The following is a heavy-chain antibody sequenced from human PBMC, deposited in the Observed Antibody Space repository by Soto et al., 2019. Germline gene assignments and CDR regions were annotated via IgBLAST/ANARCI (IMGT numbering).Heavy chain of an antibody. J-gene: IGHJ6*02. D-gene: IGHD3-16*02. V-gene: IGHV1-69*05. Sequence: SVKVSCKASGGTFSSYAISWVRQAPGQGLEWMGGIIPVFGTGIYAQKFQGRVTMTRNTSISTAYMELSSLRSEDTAVYYCARSPARPIAGDIVQDYYYFGMDVWGHGTTVTVSS. CDR3: ARSPARPIAGDIVQDYYYFGMDV. CDR1: GGTFSSYA. CDR2: IIPVFGTG.